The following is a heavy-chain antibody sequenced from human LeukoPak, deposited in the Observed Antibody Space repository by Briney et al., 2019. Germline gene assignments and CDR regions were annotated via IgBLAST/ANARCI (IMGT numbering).Heavy chain of an antibody. CDR3: ARGGTGAGGNAFDI. D-gene: IGHD6-19*01. CDR1: GGSISSYY. V-gene: IGHV4-59*01. CDR2: IYYSGST. Sequence: SETLSLTCTVSGGSISSYYWSWIRQPPGKGLEWIGYIYYSGSTNYNPSLKSRVTISVDTSKNQFSLKLSSVTAADTAVYYCARGGTGAGGNAFDIWGQGTMVTVSS. J-gene: IGHJ3*02.